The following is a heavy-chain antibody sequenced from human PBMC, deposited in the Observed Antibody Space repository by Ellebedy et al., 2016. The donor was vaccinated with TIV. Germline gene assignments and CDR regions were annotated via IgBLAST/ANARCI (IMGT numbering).Heavy chain of an antibody. CDR1: GDSVSSNTGA. V-gene: IGHV6-1*01. D-gene: IGHD6-19*01. Sequence: SQTLSLTSXISGDSVSSNTGAWNWVRQSPSRGLEWLGRTYYRSKWYTAYAESVRGRITINPDTSQNQFYLQLNSVIPEDTAVYYCVREAGEGNGWTNRVFDCWGQGTLVIVSS. J-gene: IGHJ4*02. CDR2: TYYRSKWYT. CDR3: VREAGEGNGWTNRVFDC.